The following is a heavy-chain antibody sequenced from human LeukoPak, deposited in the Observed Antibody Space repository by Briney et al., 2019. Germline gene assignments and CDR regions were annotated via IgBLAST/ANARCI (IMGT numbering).Heavy chain of an antibody. V-gene: IGHV3-21*01. D-gene: IGHD6-19*01. CDR2: ISSSSSYI. Sequence: GGSLRLSCAASGFTFSSYSMSWVRQAPGKGLEWVSSISSSSSYIYYADSVKGRFTISRDNAKNSLYLQMNSLRAEDTAVYYCARGLISSGWYGGFDYWGQGTLVTVPS. CDR1: GFTFSSYS. CDR3: ARGLISSGWYGGFDY. J-gene: IGHJ4*02.